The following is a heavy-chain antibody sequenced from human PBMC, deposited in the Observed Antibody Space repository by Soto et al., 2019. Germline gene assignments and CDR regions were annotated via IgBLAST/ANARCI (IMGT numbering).Heavy chain of an antibody. V-gene: IGHV1-69*04. CDR3: ARDPNGLIDY. J-gene: IGHJ4*02. CDR2: IIPILGIA. Sequence: SVKVSCKASGVTFSSFSISWVRQAPGQGLEWMGRIIPILGIANYAQKLQGRVTMTTDTSTSTAYMELRSLRSDDTAVYYCARDPNGLIDYWGQGTLVTVSS. CDR1: GVTFSSFS. D-gene: IGHD2-8*01.